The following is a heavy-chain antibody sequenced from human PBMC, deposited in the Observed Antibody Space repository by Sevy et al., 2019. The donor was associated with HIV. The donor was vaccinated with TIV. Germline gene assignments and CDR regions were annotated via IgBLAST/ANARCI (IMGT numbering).Heavy chain of an antibody. D-gene: IGHD3-10*01. CDR2: IYYSGST. CDR1: GGSISSSSYY. J-gene: IGHJ4*02. Sequence: SDTLSLTCTVSGGSISSSSYYWGWIRQPPGKGLEWIGSIYYSGSTYYNPSLKSRVTISVDTSKNQFSLKLSSVTAADTAVYYCASFRGWFGESPNDYWGQGTLVTVSS. CDR3: ASFRGWFGESPNDY. V-gene: IGHV4-39*01.